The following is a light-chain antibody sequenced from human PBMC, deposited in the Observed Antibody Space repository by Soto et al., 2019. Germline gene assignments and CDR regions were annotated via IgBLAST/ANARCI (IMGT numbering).Light chain of an antibody. CDR2: DVS. CDR1: SSDVGGYNY. CDR3: SSYTSSSTPAHDV. Sequence: QSALTQPASVSGSPGQSITISCTGTSSDVGGYNYVSWYQQHPGKAPKLMIYDVSNRPSGVSNRFSGSKSGNTASLTISGLQAEDEADYYCSSYTSSSTPAHDVFGTGTKLTVL. J-gene: IGLJ1*01. V-gene: IGLV2-14*01.